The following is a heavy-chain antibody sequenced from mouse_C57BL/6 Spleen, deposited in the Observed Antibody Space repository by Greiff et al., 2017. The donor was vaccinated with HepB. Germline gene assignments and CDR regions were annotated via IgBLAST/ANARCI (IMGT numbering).Heavy chain of an antibody. CDR2: ISDGGSYT. J-gene: IGHJ2*01. V-gene: IGHV5-4*01. CDR1: GFTFSSYA. Sequence: EVQGVESGGGLVKPGGSLKLSCAASGFTFSSYAMSWVRQTPEKRLEWVATISDGGSYTYYPDNVKGRFTISRDNAKNNLYLQMSHLKSEDTAMYYCARDRIYYGSSEPYYFDYWGQGTTLTVSS. CDR3: ARDRIYYGSSEPYYFDY. D-gene: IGHD1-1*01.